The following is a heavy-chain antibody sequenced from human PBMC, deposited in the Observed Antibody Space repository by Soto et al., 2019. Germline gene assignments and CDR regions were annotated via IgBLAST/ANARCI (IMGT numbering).Heavy chain of an antibody. Sequence: SETLSLTCAVYGGSFSGYYWSWIRQPPGKGLEWIGEINHSGSTNYNPSLKSRVTISVDTSKNQFSLKLSSVTAADTAVYYCARVPAILEAAGTFDYWGQGTLVTVSS. D-gene: IGHD6-13*01. J-gene: IGHJ4*02. CDR2: INHSGST. CDR1: GGSFSGYY. CDR3: ARVPAILEAAGTFDY. V-gene: IGHV4-34*01.